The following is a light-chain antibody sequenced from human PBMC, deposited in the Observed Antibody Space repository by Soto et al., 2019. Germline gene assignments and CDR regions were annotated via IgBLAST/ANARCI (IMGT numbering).Light chain of an antibody. CDR2: GAS. Sequence: EIGLTQSPGLLSSSPGETAVLSCRASQSISAKHFAGYQLRTGQSPRLLIFGASGRATGVPGRFSGCGSWTKVTPTISRLEPEDFVGYYCQQFGTSPPYTFGQGTKLEIK. CDR3: QQFGTSPPYT. V-gene: IGKV3-20*01. CDR1: QSISAKH. J-gene: IGKJ2*01.